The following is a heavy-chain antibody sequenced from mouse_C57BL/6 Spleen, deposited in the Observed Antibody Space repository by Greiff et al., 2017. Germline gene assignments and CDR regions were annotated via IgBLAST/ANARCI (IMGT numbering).Heavy chain of an antibody. J-gene: IGHJ1*03. V-gene: IGHV1-55*01. CDR3: ARDSGDYYGSSYWYFDV. D-gene: IGHD1-1*01. Sequence: QVQLQQPGAELVKPGASVKMSCKASGYTFTSYWITWVKQRPGQGLEWIGDIYPGSGSTNYNEKFKSKATLTVDTSSSTAYMQLSSLTSEDSAVYYCARDSGDYYGSSYWYFDVWGTGTTVTVSS. CDR2: IYPGSGST. CDR1: GYTFTSYW.